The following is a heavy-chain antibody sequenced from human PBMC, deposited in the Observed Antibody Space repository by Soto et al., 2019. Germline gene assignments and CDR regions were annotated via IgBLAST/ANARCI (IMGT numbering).Heavy chain of an antibody. Sequence: QVQLVESGGGVVQPGRSLRLSCAASGFTFSSYAMHWVRQAPGKGLEWVAVISYDGSNKYYADSVKGRFTISRDNSKNTLNLQMNSLRAEDTDVYYCARGGKYYYDSSGYYYGVYYFDYWGQGTLVTVSS. CDR1: GFTFSSYA. J-gene: IGHJ4*02. CDR3: ARGGKYYYDSSGYYYGVYYFDY. CDR2: ISYDGSNK. D-gene: IGHD3-22*01. V-gene: IGHV3-30-3*01.